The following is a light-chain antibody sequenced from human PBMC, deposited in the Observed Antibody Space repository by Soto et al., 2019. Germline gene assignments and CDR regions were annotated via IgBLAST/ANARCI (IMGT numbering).Light chain of an antibody. J-gene: IGKJ1*01. Sequence: EIVMTQSPAILSVSPGERATLSCRASRSVSTNLAWYQQKPGQAPRLLIYGASTRATGVPARFSGSGSETEFTLTSSSLQSEDCGLSYCPHYDKWRTFGQGTKVEIK. CDR1: RSVSTN. CDR3: PHYDKWRT. CDR2: GAS. V-gene: IGKV3-15*01.